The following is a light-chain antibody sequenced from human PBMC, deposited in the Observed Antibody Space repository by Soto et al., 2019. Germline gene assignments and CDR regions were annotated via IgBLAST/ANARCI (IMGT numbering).Light chain of an antibody. J-gene: IGLJ1*01. CDR3: SSYTSSSTGV. CDR2: EVS. Sequence: QSALTQPASVSGSPGQSITISCTGTSSDVGGYNYVSWYQQHPGKAPKLMIYEVSNRPSGVSNRFSGSKSGNTASLTISGLQAEEEADYYCSSYTSSSTGVFGTGTKLPVL. CDR1: SSDVGGYNY. V-gene: IGLV2-14*01.